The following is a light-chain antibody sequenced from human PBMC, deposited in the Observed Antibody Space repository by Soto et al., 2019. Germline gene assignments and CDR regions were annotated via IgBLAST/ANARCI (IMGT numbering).Light chain of an antibody. V-gene: IGKV3-15*01. Sequence: EIVMTQSPATLSVSPGERATLSCRASQSVSSNLAWYQQKPGQAPRLLIYGASTRATGIPARFSGSGSGTEFTLTISSLQSEDFAVYYCQQYNNWPFASGLGTRLEI. CDR3: QQYNNWPFA. CDR2: GAS. CDR1: QSVSSN. J-gene: IGKJ2*01.